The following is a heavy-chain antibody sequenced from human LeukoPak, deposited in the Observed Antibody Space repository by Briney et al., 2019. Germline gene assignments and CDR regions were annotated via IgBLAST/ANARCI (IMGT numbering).Heavy chain of an antibody. CDR2: ITEDGSST. J-gene: IGHJ4*02. Sequence: GGSLRLSCEASGFTFSSYWMHWVRQTPGKGLVWVSRITEDGSSTSYADSVKGRFTISRDNAKNMLYLQLNSLRVEDTAVYYCARDQLYCSGGYCYKDYWGQGTLVTVSS. CDR3: ARDQLYCSGGYCYKDY. V-gene: IGHV3-74*01. D-gene: IGHD2-15*01. CDR1: GFTFSSYW.